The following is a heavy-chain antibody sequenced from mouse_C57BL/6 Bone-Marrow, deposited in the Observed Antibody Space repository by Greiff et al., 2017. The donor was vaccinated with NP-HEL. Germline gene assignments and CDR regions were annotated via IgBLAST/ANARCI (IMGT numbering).Heavy chain of an antibody. CDR2: IDPENGDT. D-gene: IGHD1-1*01. CDR1: GFNIKDDY. J-gene: IGHJ3*01. Sequence: VQLQQSGAELVRPGASVKLSCTASGFNIKDDYMHWVKQRPEQGLEWIGWIDPENGDTEYASKFQGKATITADTSSNTAYLQLSSLTSEDTAVYYCTTRYYYGSSFAYWGQGTLVTVSA. V-gene: IGHV14-4*01. CDR3: TTRYYYGSSFAY.